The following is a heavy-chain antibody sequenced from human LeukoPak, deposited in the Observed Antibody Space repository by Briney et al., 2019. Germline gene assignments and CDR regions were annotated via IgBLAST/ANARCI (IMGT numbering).Heavy chain of an antibody. Sequence: GGTLRLSCAASGFTFSSYGMEWVRQAPGKGLEWGAVIWYDGNKKYYAGSVKGRFTISRDNSKNTLYLQMNSLRAEDTAVYYCARGQLLFDYWGQGPLVTVSS. CDR3: ARGQLLFDY. CDR1: GFTFSSYG. J-gene: IGHJ4*02. D-gene: IGHD2-2*01. CDR2: IWYDGNKK. V-gene: IGHV3-33*01.